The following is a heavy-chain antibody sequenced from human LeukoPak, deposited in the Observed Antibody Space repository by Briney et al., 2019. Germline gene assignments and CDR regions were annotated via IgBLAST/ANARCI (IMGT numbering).Heavy chain of an antibody. CDR3: ARGARWAYYFDY. D-gene: IGHD4-23*01. Sequence: GGSLRLSCTASGFTFSDYYMSWVRQTPGKGVEWRSYISTRDNTIKYADSVKGRFTNHREKAKNSVVLQMNNLRAEDSAIYYCARGARWAYYFDYWGQGSLVTVSS. CDR2: ISTRDNTI. J-gene: IGHJ4*02. V-gene: IGHV3-11*01. CDR1: GFTFSDYY.